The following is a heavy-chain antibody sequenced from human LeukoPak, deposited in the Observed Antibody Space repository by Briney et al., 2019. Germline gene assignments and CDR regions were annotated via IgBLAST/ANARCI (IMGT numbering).Heavy chain of an antibody. CDR1: GGSISSGDYY. CDR2: IYYSGST. J-gene: IGHJ6*02. CDR3: ARAVVVRGPYGMDV. D-gene: IGHD3-10*01. Sequence: SETLSLTCTVSGGSISSGDYYWSWIRQPPGKGLEWIGYIYYSGSTYYNPSLKSRVTISVDTSKNQFSLKLSSVTAADTAVYYCARAVVVRGPYGMDVWGQGTTVTVSS. V-gene: IGHV4-30-4*01.